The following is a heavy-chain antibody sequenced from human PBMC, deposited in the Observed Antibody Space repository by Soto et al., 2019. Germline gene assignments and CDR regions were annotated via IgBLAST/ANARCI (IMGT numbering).Heavy chain of an antibody. CDR1: GGSISSSSYY. D-gene: IGHD6-19*01. V-gene: IGHV4-39*01. CDR2: IYYSGST. J-gene: IGHJ4*02. CDR3: ARNVAGTIDY. Sequence: SETLSLTCTVSGGSISSSSYYWGWIRQPPGKGLEWIGSIYYSGSTYYNPSLKSRVTISVDTPKNQFSLKLSSVTAADTAVYYCARNVAGTIDYWGQGTLVTVSS.